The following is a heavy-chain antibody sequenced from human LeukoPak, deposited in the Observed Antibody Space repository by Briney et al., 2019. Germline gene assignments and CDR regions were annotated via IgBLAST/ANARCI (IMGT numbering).Heavy chain of an antibody. CDR2: IKQDGSEK. Sequence: GGSLRLSCVASGFTFSNYWMSWVRQAPGKGLEWVANIKQDGSEKFYVDSVKGRFTISRDNAKNSLYLQMNSLRAEDTAVYFCARAIVVVAAQYYFDYWGQGALVTVSS. CDR1: GFTFSNYW. V-gene: IGHV3-7*04. D-gene: IGHD2-15*01. CDR3: ARAIVVVAAQYYFDY. J-gene: IGHJ4*02.